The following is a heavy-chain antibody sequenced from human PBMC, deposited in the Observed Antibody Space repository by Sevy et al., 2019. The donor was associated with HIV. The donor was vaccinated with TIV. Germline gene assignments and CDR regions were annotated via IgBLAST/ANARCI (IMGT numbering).Heavy chain of an antibody. CDR2: ISGSGGRT. V-gene: IGHV3-23*01. D-gene: IGHD2-15*01. J-gene: IGHJ3*02. Sequence: GGSLRLSCTASGFIFSNYAMSWVRQAPGKGLEWVSGISGSGGRTYSAGSVKGRFTISRDNSKNTLYLQMNYLRADDTAVYYCAKGDIVVLVAATGAAFDIWGQGTMVTVSS. CDR3: AKGDIVVLVAATGAAFDI. CDR1: GFIFSNYA.